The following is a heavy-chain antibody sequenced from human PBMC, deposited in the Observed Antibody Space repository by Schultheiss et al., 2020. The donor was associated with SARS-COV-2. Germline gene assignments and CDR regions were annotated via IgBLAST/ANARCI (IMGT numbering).Heavy chain of an antibody. V-gene: IGHV4-4*02. Sequence: SETLSLTCAVSGGSISSSNWWSWVRQPPGKGLEWIGYIYYSGSTNYNPSLKSRVTISVDTSKNQFSLKLSSVTAADTAVYYCARDRTLVVPAANPYNWFDPWGQGTLVTVSS. J-gene: IGHJ5*02. CDR3: ARDRTLVVPAANPYNWFDP. D-gene: IGHD2-2*01. CDR1: GGSISSSNW. CDR2: IYYSGST.